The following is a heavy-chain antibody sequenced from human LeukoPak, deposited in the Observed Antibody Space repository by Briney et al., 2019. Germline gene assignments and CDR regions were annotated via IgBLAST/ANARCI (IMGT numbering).Heavy chain of an antibody. CDR2: IYYRGST. Sequence: SETLSLTCTVSGHSIISSYCSWIRQPPGKGLEWIGHIYYRGSTNYNPSLKSRVTISVDTSKNQFSLKLSAVTAADTAVYFWARSAAGLSYGMDVWGQGTTVTVSS. D-gene: IGHD6-13*01. J-gene: IGHJ6*02. V-gene: IGHV4-59*08. CDR3: ARSAAGLSYGMDV. CDR1: GHSIISSY.